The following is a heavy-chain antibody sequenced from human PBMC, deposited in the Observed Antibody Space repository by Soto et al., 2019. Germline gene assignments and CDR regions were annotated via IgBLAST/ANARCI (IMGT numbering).Heavy chain of an antibody. CDR1: GGTLTISSHG. CDR3: ARDKAAAVRYYYYGMDV. V-gene: IGHV1-69*06. CDR2: IIPIFGTA. Sequence: SVKVSCKASGGTLTISSHGISWVRQAPGQGLEWMGGIIPIFGTANYAQKFQGRVTITADKSTSTAYMELSSLRSEDTAVYYCARDKAAAVRYYYYGMDVWGQGTTVTVSS. D-gene: IGHD6-13*01. J-gene: IGHJ6*02.